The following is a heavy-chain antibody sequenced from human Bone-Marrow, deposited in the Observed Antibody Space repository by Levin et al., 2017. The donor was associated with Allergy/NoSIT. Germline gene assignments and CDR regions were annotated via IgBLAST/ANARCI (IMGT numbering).Heavy chain of an antibody. CDR3: TKEADFVWGKPTPDH. CDR1: GFTFSNYA. J-gene: IGHJ4*02. Sequence: GGSLRLSCAASGFTFSNYAMSWVRQPQGKGLEWVAALSGSGDTTYYADSMKGRFIISRDNSDNTLYLQIRSLRPEDTAVYFCTKEADFVWGKPTPDHWDQGTLVTVTS. V-gene: IGHV3-23*01. D-gene: IGHD3-16*01. CDR2: LSGSGDTT.